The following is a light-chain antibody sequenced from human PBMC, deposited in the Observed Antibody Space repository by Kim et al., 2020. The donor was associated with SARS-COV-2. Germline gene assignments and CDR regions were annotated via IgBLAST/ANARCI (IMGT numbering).Light chain of an antibody. CDR2: GKN. Sequence: LGRTVRIKCQGDSLRSYYASWYQQKPGQAPVLVIYGKNNRPSGIPDRFSGSSSGNTASLTITGAQAEDEADYYCNSRDSSGNHLGVFGGGTKLTVL. CDR3: NSRDSSGNHLGV. CDR1: SLRSYY. V-gene: IGLV3-19*01. J-gene: IGLJ3*02.